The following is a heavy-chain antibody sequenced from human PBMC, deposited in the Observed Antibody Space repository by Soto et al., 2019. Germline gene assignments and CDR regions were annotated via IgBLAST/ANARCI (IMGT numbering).Heavy chain of an antibody. J-gene: IGHJ5*02. CDR3: ASHYSYIVATPGSRGRQINWFDP. CDR2: IYYSGST. CDR1: GGSISSSSYY. Sequence: ASETLSLTCTVSGGSISSSSYYWGWIRQPPGKGLEWIGSIYYSGSTYYNPSLKSRVTISVDTSKNQFSLKLSSVTAADTAVYYCASHYSYIVATPGSRGRQINWFDPWGQGTLVTVSS. V-gene: IGHV4-39*01. D-gene: IGHD5-12*01.